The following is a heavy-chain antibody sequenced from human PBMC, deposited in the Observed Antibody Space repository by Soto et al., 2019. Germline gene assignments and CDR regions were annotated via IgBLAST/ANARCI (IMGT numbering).Heavy chain of an antibody. D-gene: IGHD3-16*01. CDR1: GFTFSRFP. CDR3: ARDRITEGSFDS. V-gene: IGHV3-48*03. Sequence: EVQLVESGGGLVQPGRSLRLSCAASGFTFSRFPMSWVRQAPGKGLEWISYVSSSGSIIEYADSVKGRFTIPRDDSKNSLDLQMNSLRVEDTAIYYCARDRITEGSFDSWGQGTLVTVSS. CDR2: VSSSGSII. J-gene: IGHJ4*02.